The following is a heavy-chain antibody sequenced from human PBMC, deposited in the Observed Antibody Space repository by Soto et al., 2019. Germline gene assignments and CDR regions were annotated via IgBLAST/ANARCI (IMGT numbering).Heavy chain of an antibody. CDR3: ARVAYYYYYYMDV. Sequence: GGSLRLSCAASGFTFSSYWMHWVRQAPGKGLVWVSRINSDGSSTSYADSVKGRFTISRDNAKNTLYLQMNSLRAEDTAVYYCARVAYYYYYYMDVWGKGTTVTVSS. J-gene: IGHJ6*03. V-gene: IGHV3-74*01. CDR2: INSDGSST. CDR1: GFTFSSYW.